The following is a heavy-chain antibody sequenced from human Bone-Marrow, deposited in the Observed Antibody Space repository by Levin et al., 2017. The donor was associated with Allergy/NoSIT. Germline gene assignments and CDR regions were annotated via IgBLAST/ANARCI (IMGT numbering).Heavy chain of an antibody. V-gene: IGHV3-11*05. Sequence: GGSLRLSCAASGFTFSDYSMTWIRQAPGKGPEWLSIVSTSSTYTNYADSVKGRFTISRDNARKSLYLQMSSLRVEDTAVYYCARATRNMVRGLDTNNWFDCWGQGTLVTVSS. D-gene: IGHD3-10*01. J-gene: IGHJ5*01. CDR3: ARATRNMVRGLDTNNWFDC. CDR2: VSTSSTYT. CDR1: GFTFSDYS.